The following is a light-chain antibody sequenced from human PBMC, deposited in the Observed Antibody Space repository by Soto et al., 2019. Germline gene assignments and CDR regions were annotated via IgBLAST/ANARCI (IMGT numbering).Light chain of an antibody. CDR1: QYISRW. V-gene: IGKV1-5*03. Sequence: DIQMTQSPSTLSASVGDRVTITCRASQYISRWLAWYQQKPGKAPKLLINKASTLEKGVPSRFSGSGSGTEFMLTISSLQPDDSATYYCQQYHNYNTFGQGTKLEIK. CDR3: QQYHNYNT. J-gene: IGKJ2*01. CDR2: KAS.